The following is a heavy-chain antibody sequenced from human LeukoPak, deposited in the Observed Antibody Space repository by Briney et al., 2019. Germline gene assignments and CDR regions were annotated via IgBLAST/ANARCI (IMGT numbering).Heavy chain of an antibody. CDR2: ISSSDGST. V-gene: IGHV3-23*01. J-gene: IGHJ4*02. CDR3: AKISGYYYGNFDY. D-gene: IGHD3-22*01. Sequence: GGSLTLTCASSGFIFGSHRMSWVRLAPGKGLEWVSAISSSDGSTYYADSVKGRFTISRDNSKNTLYLQMNSLRAEDTAVYYCAKISGYYYGNFDYWGQGTLVTVSS. CDR1: GFIFGSHR.